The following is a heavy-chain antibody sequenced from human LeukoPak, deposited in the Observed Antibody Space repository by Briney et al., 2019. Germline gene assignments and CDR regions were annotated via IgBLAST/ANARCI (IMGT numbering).Heavy chain of an antibody. D-gene: IGHD6-19*01. CDR3: ARSIGSSSGWYGY. Sequence: GGSLRLSCAASGFTFSSYSMNWVRQAPGKGLEWLSYITGSGSTRYYADSVKGRFTISRDNAKNSLYLQMNSLRDEDTAVYYCARSIGSSSGWYGYWGQGTQVTVSS. CDR2: ITGSGSTR. J-gene: IGHJ4*02. CDR1: GFTFSSYS. V-gene: IGHV3-48*02.